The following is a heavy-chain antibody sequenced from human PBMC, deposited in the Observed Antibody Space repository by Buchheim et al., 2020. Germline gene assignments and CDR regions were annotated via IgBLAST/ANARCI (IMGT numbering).Heavy chain of an antibody. CDR3: ARDQGYSYGSDY. CDR1: GYTFTGYY. V-gene: IGHV1-2*02. J-gene: IGHJ4*02. Sequence: QVQLVQSGAEVKKPGASVKVSCKASGYTFTGYYMHWVRQAPGQGLEWLGWINPNSGGPNYAQKFQGRVTMTRDTSISTAYMELSRLRADDTAVYYCARDQGYSYGSDYWGQGTL. D-gene: IGHD5-18*01. CDR2: INPNSGGP.